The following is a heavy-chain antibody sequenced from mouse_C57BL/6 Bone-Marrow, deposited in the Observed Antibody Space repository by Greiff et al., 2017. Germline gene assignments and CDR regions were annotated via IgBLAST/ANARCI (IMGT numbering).Heavy chain of an antibody. CDR3: ARYRDDGYDLYYAMDY. Sequence: EVQLQQSGPVLVKPGASVKMSCKASGYTFTDYYMNWVKQSHGKSLEWIGVIKPYNGGTSYNQKFKGKATLTVDKSSSTAYMELNSLTSEDSAVYYCARYRDDGYDLYYAMDYWGQGTSVTVSS. J-gene: IGHJ4*01. CDR1: GYTFTDYY. CDR2: IKPYNGGT. V-gene: IGHV1-19*01. D-gene: IGHD2-2*01.